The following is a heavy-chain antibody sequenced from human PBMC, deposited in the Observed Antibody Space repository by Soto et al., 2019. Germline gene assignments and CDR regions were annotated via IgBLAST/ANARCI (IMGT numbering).Heavy chain of an antibody. Sequence: SETLSLTCAVSGGSISSGGYSWSWIRQPPGKGLEWIGDINHSGSTNYNPSLKSRVTIPVDTSKNQFSLKLSSVTAADTAVYYCARSVAAVPYYYYGMDVWGQGTTVTVSS. D-gene: IGHD6-25*01. CDR3: ARSVAAVPYYYYGMDV. CDR2: INHSGST. V-gene: IGHV4-30-2*01. CDR1: GGSISSGGYS. J-gene: IGHJ6*02.